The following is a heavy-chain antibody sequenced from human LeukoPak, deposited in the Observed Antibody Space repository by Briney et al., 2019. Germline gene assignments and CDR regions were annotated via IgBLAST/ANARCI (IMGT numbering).Heavy chain of an antibody. Sequence: GGSLRLSCAASGFTLSDYYMSWIRQAPGKGLEWASYISSSGSATYYADSVKGRFTISRDNPKNSLYLQMNSLRADDTAVYYCARESRYSHDYWGQGTLVTVSS. CDR3: ARESRYSHDY. J-gene: IGHJ4*02. CDR1: GFTLSDYY. D-gene: IGHD5-18*01. V-gene: IGHV3-11*04. CDR2: ISSSGSAT.